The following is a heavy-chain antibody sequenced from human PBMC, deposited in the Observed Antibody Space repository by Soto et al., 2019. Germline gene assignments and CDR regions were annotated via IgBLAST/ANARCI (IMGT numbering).Heavy chain of an antibody. CDR1: AGSLNNHY. Sequence: SATISLTCSVSAGSLNNHYWTWIRQSPGKGLECIGEIYHTGSTKYNPSLKSRVAISVDMSKNQFSLTLSSVTPADTAVYYCARGGRGSGLYFLYYFDPWGQGTLVTVA. J-gene: IGHJ4*02. V-gene: IGHV4-59*11. D-gene: IGHD3-16*01. CDR2: IYHTGST. CDR3: ARGGRGSGLYFLYYFDP.